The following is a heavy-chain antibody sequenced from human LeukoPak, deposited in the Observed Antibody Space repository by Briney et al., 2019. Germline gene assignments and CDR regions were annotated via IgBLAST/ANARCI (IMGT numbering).Heavy chain of an antibody. Sequence: PSETLSLTCAVYGGSFSGHYWSWIRQPPGKGLEWIGEINHSGSTNYNPSLKSRVTISVDTSKNQFSLKLSSVTAADTAVYYCARGPYDFWSGYSYPFDYWGQGTLVTVSS. CDR2: INHSGST. V-gene: IGHV4-34*01. J-gene: IGHJ4*02. D-gene: IGHD3-3*01. CDR3: ARGPYDFWSGYSYPFDY. CDR1: GGSFSGHY.